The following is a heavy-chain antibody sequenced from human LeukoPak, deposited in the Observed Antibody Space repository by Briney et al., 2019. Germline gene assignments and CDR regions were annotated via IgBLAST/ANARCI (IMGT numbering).Heavy chain of an antibody. J-gene: IGHJ4*02. V-gene: IGHV4-4*07. D-gene: IGHD2-2*01. Sequence: SETLSLTCTDSGDSISSYYWSWIRQPAGKGLEWIGHIYTSGSTNYNPSLKSRVTMSADTSKNQFSLKLSSATAADTAVYYCARHVGYCSSTSCYAGYFDYWGQGTLVTVSS. CDR2: IYTSGST. CDR3: ARHVGYCSSTSCYAGYFDY. CDR1: GDSISSYY.